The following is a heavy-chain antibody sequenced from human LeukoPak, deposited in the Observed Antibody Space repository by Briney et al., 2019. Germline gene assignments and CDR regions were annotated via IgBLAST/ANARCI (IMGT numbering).Heavy chain of an antibody. CDR2: INQVGREK. CDR1: GFTLSSYW. CDR3: VTDINRVSGY. D-gene: IGHD3-9*01. J-gene: IGHJ4*02. Sequence: TGGSLRLSCAASGFTLSSYWISWVRQAPGNGLEWVANINQVGREKYYVDSVKGRFTISRDNAKNSLYLQMDSLRVEDTAVYYCVTDINRVSGYWGQGTLVTVSS. V-gene: IGHV3-7*01.